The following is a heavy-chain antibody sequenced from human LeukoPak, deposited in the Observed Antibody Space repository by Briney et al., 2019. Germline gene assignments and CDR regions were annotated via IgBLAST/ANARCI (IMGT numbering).Heavy chain of an antibody. D-gene: IGHD2-21*02. J-gene: IGHJ4*02. Sequence: GGSLRLSCPASGFTFRSYGMHWVRQAPGKGLEWVTFMRYDGSNKYYADSVRGRFTISRDISKNTLYLQTNSLRADDTAVYYCAKTLAFSDSNFDYWGQGTLVTVSS. CDR1: GFTFRSYG. CDR3: AKTLAFSDSNFDY. V-gene: IGHV3-30*02. CDR2: MRYDGSNK.